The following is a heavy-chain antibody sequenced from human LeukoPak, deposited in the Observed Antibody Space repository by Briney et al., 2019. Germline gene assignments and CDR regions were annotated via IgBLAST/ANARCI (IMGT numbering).Heavy chain of an antibody. CDR3: ARPASSTVSYPDY. Sequence: GGSLRLSCAASGFTFSDYYMSWIRQAPGKGLEWVSYISSSGSTIYYADSVKGRFTISRDNAKNPLYLQMNSLRAEDTAVYYCARPASSTVSYPDYWGQGTLVTVSS. V-gene: IGHV3-11*01. CDR2: ISSSGSTI. J-gene: IGHJ4*02. D-gene: IGHD4-17*01. CDR1: GFTFSDYY.